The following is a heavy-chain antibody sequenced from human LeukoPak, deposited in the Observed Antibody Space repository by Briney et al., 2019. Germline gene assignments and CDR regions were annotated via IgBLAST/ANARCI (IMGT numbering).Heavy chain of an antibody. J-gene: IGHJ6*03. V-gene: IGHV3-7*01. D-gene: IGHD1-14*01. CDR3: ARVTAYRGYYYYYMDV. CDR2: IKQDGSEK. Sequence: GGSLRLSCAASGFTFSSYWMSWVRQAPGKGLEWVANIKQDGSEKYYVDSVKGRFTISRDNAKNSLYLQMNSLRAEDTAVYYCARVTAYRGYYYYYMDVWGKGTTVTVSS. CDR1: GFTFSSYW.